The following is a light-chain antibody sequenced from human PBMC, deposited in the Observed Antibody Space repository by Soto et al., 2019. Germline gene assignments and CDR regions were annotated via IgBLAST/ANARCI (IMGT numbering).Light chain of an antibody. CDR1: QSVSNNY. CDR3: QQYGSSGT. CDR2: GAS. J-gene: IGKJ1*01. V-gene: IGKV3-20*01. Sequence: EIVLTQSPANLSLSPRERASRSSRASQSVSNNYLAWYQQKPGQAPRLLIYGASNRATGIPDRFSGSGSGTNFTLSISRLEPEDFSVYYCQQYGSSGTFGQGTKVDIK.